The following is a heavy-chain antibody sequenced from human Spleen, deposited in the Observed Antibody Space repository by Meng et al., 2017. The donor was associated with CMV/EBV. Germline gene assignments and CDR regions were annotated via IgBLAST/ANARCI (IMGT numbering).Heavy chain of an antibody. CDR1: GYTFTSYG. Sequence: ASVKVSCKTSGYTFTSYGISWVRQAPGQGLEWMRWISVYTDNTSSAQKYQGRLTMTTDTSTSTAYMEVRSLRSDDTAVYYCARDSPSLYSSSPGIDFWGQGTLVTVSS. CDR3: ARDSPSLYSSSPGIDF. J-gene: IGHJ4*02. CDR2: ISVYTDNT. D-gene: IGHD6-6*01. V-gene: IGHV1-18*01.